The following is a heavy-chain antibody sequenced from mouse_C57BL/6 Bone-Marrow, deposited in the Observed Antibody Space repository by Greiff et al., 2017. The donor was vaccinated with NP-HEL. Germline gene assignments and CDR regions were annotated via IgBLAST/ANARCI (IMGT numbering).Heavy chain of an antibody. V-gene: IGHV1-82*01. Sequence: VHLVESGPELVKPGASVKISCKASGYAFSSSWMNWVKQRPGKGLEWIGRIYPGDGDTNYNGKFKGKATLTADKSSSTAYMQLSSLTSEDSAVYFCARKENWKTLGYAMDYWGQGTSVTVSS. CDR2: IYPGDGDT. CDR3: ARKENWKTLGYAMDY. D-gene: IGHD4-1*01. J-gene: IGHJ4*01. CDR1: GYAFSSSW.